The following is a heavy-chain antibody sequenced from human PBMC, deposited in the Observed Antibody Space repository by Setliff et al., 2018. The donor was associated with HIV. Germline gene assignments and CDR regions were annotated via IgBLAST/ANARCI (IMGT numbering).Heavy chain of an antibody. CDR3: ARAPPGIQNDAFDV. CDR2: IYTNGYT. Sequence: PSETLSLTCAVSRSYISGSYYWTWIRQPAGKGPEWIGHIYTNGYTNYNPSLKSRVTISVDTSRDQFSLQLTSVTAADTAVYYCARAPPGIQNDAFDVWGQGTMVTVSS. V-gene: IGHV4-61*09. J-gene: IGHJ3*01. CDR1: RSYISGSYY.